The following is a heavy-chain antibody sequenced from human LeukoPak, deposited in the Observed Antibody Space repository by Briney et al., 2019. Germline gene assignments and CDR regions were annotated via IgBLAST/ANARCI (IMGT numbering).Heavy chain of an antibody. Sequence: ASVKVSCEVSGYSLADLSMHWVRQAPGKGLEWMGGYNAEEGTIVYAQKFQGRVTMSEDTSTDTAYMELSSLRFEDTAVYYCARGGRGVVPAAPYFSWFDPWGQGTLVTVSS. CDR2: YNAEEGTI. CDR1: GYSLADLS. V-gene: IGHV1-24*01. CDR3: ARGGRGVVPAAPYFSWFDP. D-gene: IGHD2-2*01. J-gene: IGHJ5*02.